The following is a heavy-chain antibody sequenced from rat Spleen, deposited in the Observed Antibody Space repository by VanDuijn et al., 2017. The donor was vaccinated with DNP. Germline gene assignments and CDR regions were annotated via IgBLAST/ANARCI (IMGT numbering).Heavy chain of an antibody. CDR2: ISYDGRST. V-gene: IGHV5-7*01. J-gene: IGHJ2*01. Sequence: EVQLVESGGGLVQPGNSLKLSCAASGFTFSDYAMAWVRQSPKKGLEWVATISYDGRSTDYRDSVKGRFTVSRDNAKSTLYLQMDSLRSEDTATYYCARPDYWGQGVMVTVSS. CDR3: ARPDY. CDR1: GFTFSDYA.